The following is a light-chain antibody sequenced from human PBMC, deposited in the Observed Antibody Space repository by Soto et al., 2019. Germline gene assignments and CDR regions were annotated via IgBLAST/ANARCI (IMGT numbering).Light chain of an antibody. CDR3: QQYGSSAVT. J-gene: IGKJ1*01. CDR1: QSVSSSY. CDR2: GAS. V-gene: IGKV3-20*01. Sequence: EIVLTQSPGTLSLSPGERATLSCRASQSVSSSYLAWYQQKHGQAPRLLIYGASSRATGIPDRFSGSGSGTDFTLTISRLEPEDFAVYYCQQYGSSAVTFGQGTKVEIK.